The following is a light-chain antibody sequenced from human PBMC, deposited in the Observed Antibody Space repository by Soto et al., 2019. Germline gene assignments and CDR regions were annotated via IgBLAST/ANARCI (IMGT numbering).Light chain of an antibody. Sequence: QSVLTQPPSASGTPGQRVSISCSGSRSNIGRNYVYWYQQLPGTAPKLLIQRNNERPSGVPDRFSGSKSGTSATLGITGLQAGDEGDYYCATWDSRLRALLFGGGTKLTVL. CDR1: RSNIGRNY. J-gene: IGLJ2*01. CDR3: ATWDSRLRALL. V-gene: IGLV1-47*01. CDR2: RNN.